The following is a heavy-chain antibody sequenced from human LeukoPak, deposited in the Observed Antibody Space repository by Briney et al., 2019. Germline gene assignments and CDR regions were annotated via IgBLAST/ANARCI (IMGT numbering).Heavy chain of an antibody. V-gene: IGHV3-74*03. CDR1: GFTFSSYW. D-gene: IGHD3-10*01. Sequence: GGSLRLSCAASGFTFSSYWMHWVRQAPGEGLVWLSRINSDGYSTLYADSVKGRFSISRDNGKNTLYMQMNSLRAEDTAVYYCARARGRTSEPYYFDYWGQGILVTVSS. J-gene: IGHJ4*02. CDR2: INSDGYST. CDR3: ARARGRTSEPYYFDY.